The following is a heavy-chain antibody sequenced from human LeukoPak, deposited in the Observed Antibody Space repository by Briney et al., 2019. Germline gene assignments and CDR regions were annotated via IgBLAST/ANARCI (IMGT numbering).Heavy chain of an antibody. V-gene: IGHV4-31*03. CDR3: ARDRYYGSGCAFDI. CDR2: TYYSGST. J-gene: IGHJ3*02. D-gene: IGHD3-10*01. Sequence: PSQTLSLTCTVSGGSISSGGYYWSWIRQHPGKGLEWIGYTYYSGSTYYNPSLKSRVTISVDTSKNQFSLKLSSVTAADTAVYYCARDRYYGSGCAFDIWGQGTMVTVSS. CDR1: GGSISSGGYY.